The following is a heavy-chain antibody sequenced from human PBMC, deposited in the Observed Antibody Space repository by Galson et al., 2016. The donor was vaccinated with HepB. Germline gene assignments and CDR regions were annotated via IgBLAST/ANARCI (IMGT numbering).Heavy chain of an antibody. CDR1: GFFFSGRA. J-gene: IGHJ4*02. CDR3: ARDDYSGGRGSPDY. CDR2: IDRYGGTP. D-gene: IGHD4/OR15-4a*01. V-gene: IGHV3-23*01. Sequence: SLRLSCAASGFFFSGRAMSWVRQAPGKGLEWVSGIDRYGGTPGYAPSVKGRFTIYRDHSKNSLYLQMNSLRTEDTAVYYCARDDYSGGRGSPDYWGQGTLVTVSS.